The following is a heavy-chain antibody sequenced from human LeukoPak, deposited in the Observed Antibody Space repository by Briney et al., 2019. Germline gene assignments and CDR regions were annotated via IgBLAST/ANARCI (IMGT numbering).Heavy chain of an antibody. D-gene: IGHD3-3*01. V-gene: IGHV1-18*01. Sequence: ASLKVSCTASGYTFTSYGISWVRQAPGQGLEWMGWISAYNGKTNYAQKLQGRVTMTTVTSTTTAYMELRSLRSDDTAVYYCARDTDFWSGLDYWGQGTLVTVSA. J-gene: IGHJ4*02. CDR3: ARDTDFWSGLDY. CDR1: GYTFTSYG. CDR2: ISAYNGKT.